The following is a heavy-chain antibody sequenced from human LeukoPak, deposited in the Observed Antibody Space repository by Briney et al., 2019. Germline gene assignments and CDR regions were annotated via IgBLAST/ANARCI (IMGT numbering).Heavy chain of an antibody. CDR2: ISGSGGST. J-gene: IGHJ5*02. D-gene: IGHD6-19*01. V-gene: IGHV3-23*01. CDR3: AKDLEPQWLEGSGLFDP. Sequence: GGSLRLSCAASGFTFSSYAMSWVRQAPGKGLEWVSAISGSGGSTYYADSVKGRFTISRDNSKNTLYLQMNSLRAEDTAVYYCAKDLEPQWLEGSGLFDPWGQGTLVTVSS. CDR1: GFTFSSYA.